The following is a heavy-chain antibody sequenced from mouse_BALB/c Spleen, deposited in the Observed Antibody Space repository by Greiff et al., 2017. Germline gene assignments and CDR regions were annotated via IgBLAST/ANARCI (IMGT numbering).Heavy chain of an antibody. J-gene: IGHJ1*01. CDR3: ARGGMGPNWYFDV. V-gene: IGHV1-9*01. Sequence: QVQLQQSGAELMKPGASVKISCKATGYTFSSYWIEWVKQRPGHGLEWIGEILPGSGSTNYNEKFKGKATFTADTSSNTAYMQLSSLTSEDSAVYYCARGGMGPNWYFDVWGAGTTVTVSS. D-gene: IGHD2-3*01. CDR2: ILPGSGST. CDR1: GYTFSSYW.